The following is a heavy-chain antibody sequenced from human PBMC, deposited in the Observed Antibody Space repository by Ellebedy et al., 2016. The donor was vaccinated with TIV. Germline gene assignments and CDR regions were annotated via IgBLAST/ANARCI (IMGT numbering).Heavy chain of an antibody. CDR2: ISVSGIT. V-gene: IGHV3-23*01. J-gene: IGHJ4*02. CDR3: ARPFDY. CDR1: GFTFSTYA. Sequence: GESLKISCAASGFTFSTYAMSWVRQAPGKGLEWVSVISVSGITYYADSVKGRFTISRDNSKNTLFLQMNSLRAEDTAVYYCARPFDYWGQGTLVTVSS.